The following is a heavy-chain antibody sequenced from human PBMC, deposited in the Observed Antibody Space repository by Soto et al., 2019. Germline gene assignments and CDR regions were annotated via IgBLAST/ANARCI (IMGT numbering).Heavy chain of an antibody. CDR1: GYTFTSYD. Sequence: GASVKVSCKASGYTFTSYDINWVRQATGQGLEWMGWMNPNSGNTGYAQKFQGRVTMTRNTSISTAYMELSSLRSEDTAVYYCAIDAPEDFWSGYIWFDPWGQGTLVTVSS. CDR3: AIDAPEDFWSGYIWFDP. D-gene: IGHD3-3*01. J-gene: IGHJ5*02. CDR2: MNPNSGNT. V-gene: IGHV1-8*01.